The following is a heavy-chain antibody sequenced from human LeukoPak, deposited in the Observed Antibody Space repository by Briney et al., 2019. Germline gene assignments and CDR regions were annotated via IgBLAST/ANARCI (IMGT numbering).Heavy chain of an antibody. CDR2: INQDGSEK. V-gene: IGHV3-7*01. CDR3: ARDPSLVAPPY. D-gene: IGHD2-8*02. CDR1: RFTFSIYW. J-gene: IGHJ4*02. Sequence: GGSLRLSCAAARFTFSIYWMSWVRQAPGKGLGWVANINQDGSEKYYVDSVKGRFIIARDNAKNSLYLQMNSLRAEDTAVYFCARDPSLVAPPYWGQGTLVTVSS.